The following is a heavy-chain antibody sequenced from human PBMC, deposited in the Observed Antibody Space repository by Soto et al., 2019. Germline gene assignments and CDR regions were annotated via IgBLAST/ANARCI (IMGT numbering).Heavy chain of an antibody. CDR1: GGTFSSYA. CDR3: ARDQVAAAGTLRWYCYYYGMDV. V-gene: IGHV1-69*06. CDR2: IIPIFGTA. J-gene: IGHJ6*02. Sequence: SVKVSCKASGGTFSSYAISWVRQAPGQGLEWMGGIIPIFGTANYAQKFQGRVTITADKSTSTAYMELSSLRSEDTAVYYCARDQVAAAGTLRWYCYYYGMDVWGQCTTVTVSS. D-gene: IGHD6-13*01.